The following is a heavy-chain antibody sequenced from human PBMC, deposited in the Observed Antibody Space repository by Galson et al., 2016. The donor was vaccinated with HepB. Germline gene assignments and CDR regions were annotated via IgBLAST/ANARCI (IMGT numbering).Heavy chain of an antibody. J-gene: IGHJ2*01. Sequence: SVKVSCKASGYTFTNYGISWVRQAPGQGLEWMGWINPNSGVTNYAQKFQGRVTMTRDTSISTASMELSSLRSDDTAVYYCARGSRPVMPYWYFDLWGRGTLATVSS. CDR1: GYTFTNYG. V-gene: IGHV1-2*02. CDR2: INPNSGVT. CDR3: ARGSRPVMPYWYFDL. D-gene: IGHD3-9*01.